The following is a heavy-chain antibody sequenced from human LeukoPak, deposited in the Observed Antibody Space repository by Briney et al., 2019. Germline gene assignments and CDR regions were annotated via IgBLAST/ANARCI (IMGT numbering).Heavy chain of an antibody. V-gene: IGHV1-18*01. CDR1: GYTFTCYG. CDR2: ISAYNGNT. D-gene: IGHD3-10*01. J-gene: IGHJ5*02. CDR3: ARDFNYGSGSYYLT. Sequence: GASVKVSCKASGYTFTCYGISWVRQAPGQGLEWMGWISAYNGNTNYAQKLQGRVTMTTDTSTSTAYMELRSLRSDDTAVYYCARDFNYGSGSYYLTWGQGTLVTVSS.